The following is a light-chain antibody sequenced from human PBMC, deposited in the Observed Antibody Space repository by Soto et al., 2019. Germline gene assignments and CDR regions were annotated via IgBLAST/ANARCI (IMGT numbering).Light chain of an antibody. CDR2: DAS. V-gene: IGKV3D-20*02. Sequence: IVLPQSPGTLSLSPGERSTLSGMSSQSVSSIYLAWYQQKPGQAPRLLIYDASNRATGIPAGFSGSGSATDFTLTIASLEPEDSAVYFCQQRSEWPLTFGGGTKVDIK. CDR3: QQRSEWPLT. J-gene: IGKJ4*01. CDR1: QSVSSIY.